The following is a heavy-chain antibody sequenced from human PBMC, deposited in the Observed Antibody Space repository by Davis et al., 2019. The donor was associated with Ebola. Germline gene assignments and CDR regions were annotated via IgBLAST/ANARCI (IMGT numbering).Heavy chain of an antibody. V-gene: IGHV3-49*04. CDR1: GFTFGDYA. Sequence: SLMTSCPSSGFTFGDYAMTGVRQAPGKGLEWVGFISSKGYDGSTQYAASVKGRFTISRDDSKIIAYLQINSLKTEDTTVYYCTRVKDNSDYYYGVMRYWGQGSLVTVSS. J-gene: IGHJ4*02. CDR2: ISSKGYDGST. D-gene: IGHD3-22*01. CDR3: TRVKDNSDYYYGVMRY.